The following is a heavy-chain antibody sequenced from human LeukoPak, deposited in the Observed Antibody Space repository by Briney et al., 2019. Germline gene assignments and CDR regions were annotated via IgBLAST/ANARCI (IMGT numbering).Heavy chain of an antibody. Sequence: SETLSLTCAVYGGSFSGYYWSWIRQPPGKGLEWIREINHSGSTNYNPSLKSRVTISVDTSKNQFSLKLSSVTAADTAVYYCAIGTIFGVVAAAYWGQGTLVTVSS. CDR1: GGSFSGYY. CDR2: INHSGST. J-gene: IGHJ4*02. CDR3: AIGTIFGVVAAAY. D-gene: IGHD3-3*01. V-gene: IGHV4-34*01.